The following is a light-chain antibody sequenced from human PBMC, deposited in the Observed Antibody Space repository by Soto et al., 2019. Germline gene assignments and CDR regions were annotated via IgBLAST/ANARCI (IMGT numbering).Light chain of an antibody. V-gene: IGKV4-1*01. CDR3: QQYCTYTTVT. CDR1: QRRLSSSNNNNY. J-gene: IGKJ1*01. Sequence: DIVLTQSPDSLTVSLGERATIDCKSSQRRLSSSNNNNYLAWYQQKPGQHPKLLIAWDSSRASGVPDRFRGSGSGTDFTLTINSLQAADVAVYFCQQYCTYTTVTFGQGTKV. CDR2: WDS.